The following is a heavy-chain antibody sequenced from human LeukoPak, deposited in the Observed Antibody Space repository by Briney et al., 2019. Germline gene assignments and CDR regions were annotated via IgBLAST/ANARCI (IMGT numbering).Heavy chain of an antibody. CDR3: AGERNCGGDCYQGSWFDP. D-gene: IGHD2-21*02. CDR1: GFTVSSNF. CDR2: IYSGGDT. V-gene: IGHV3-66*01. Sequence: GGSLRLSCAASGFTVSSNFMNWVRQAPGKGLEWVSLIYSGGDTHYADSVKGRFTISRDNSKNTLYLQMNSLRAEDTAVYYCAGERNCGGDCYQGSWFDPWGQGTLVTVSS. J-gene: IGHJ5*02.